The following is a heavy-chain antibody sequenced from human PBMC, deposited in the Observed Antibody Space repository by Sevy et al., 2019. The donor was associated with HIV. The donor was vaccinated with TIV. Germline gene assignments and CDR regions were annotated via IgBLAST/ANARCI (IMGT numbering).Heavy chain of an antibody. D-gene: IGHD6-13*01. CDR3: AKDRAAAAGYYYYYYGMDV. V-gene: IGHV3-21*01. CDR1: EFTFSSYS. Sequence: GGSLRLSCVGSEFTFSSYSMNWVCQAPGKGLEWVSSISSSSYIYYADSVKGRFTISRDNSKNTLYLQMNSLRAEDTAVYYCAKDRAAAAGYYYYYYGMDVWGQGTTVTVSS. CDR2: ISSSSYI. J-gene: IGHJ6*02.